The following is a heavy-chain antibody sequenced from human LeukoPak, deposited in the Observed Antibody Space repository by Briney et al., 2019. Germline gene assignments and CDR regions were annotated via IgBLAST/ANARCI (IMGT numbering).Heavy chain of an antibody. Sequence: ASVKVSCKVSGYTLTELSMHWVRQAPGKGLEWMGGFDPEDGETIYAQKFQGRVTMTEDTSTDTAYMELSSLRSEDTAVYYCATDPYSGGYLVDAFDIWGQGTMVTVSS. J-gene: IGHJ3*02. CDR3: ATDPYSGGYLVDAFDI. CDR2: FDPEDGET. CDR1: GYTLTELS. D-gene: IGHD1-26*01. V-gene: IGHV1-24*01.